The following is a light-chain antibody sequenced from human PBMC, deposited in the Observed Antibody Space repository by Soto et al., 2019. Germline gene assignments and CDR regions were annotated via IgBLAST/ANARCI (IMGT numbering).Light chain of an antibody. Sequence: QSVLTQPPSASGTPGQRVTISCSGSSSSIGSNSVNWYQQLPRTAPKVLIYTNNQRPSGVPDRFSGSKSGTSASLAISGLKSEDEADYYCATWDDSLNVYVFGTGTKLTVL. CDR3: ATWDDSLNVYV. CDR2: TNN. V-gene: IGLV1-44*01. J-gene: IGLJ1*01. CDR1: SSSIGSNS.